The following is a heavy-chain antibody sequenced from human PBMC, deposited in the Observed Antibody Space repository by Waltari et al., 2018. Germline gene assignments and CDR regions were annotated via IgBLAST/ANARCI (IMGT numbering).Heavy chain of an antibody. CDR1: GPTVGDHD. Sequence: EVQLVESGGELIQPGGSLSPSGIASGPTVGDHDMFWVRQAPGKGLEWVSVIHSAGSTFYADSVRGRFTVSRDDTQNTVYLQMNFLTTDDTAVYYCARAPTITSVLDYWGQGTLVTVSS. CDR2: IHSAGST. CDR3: ARAPTITSVLDY. J-gene: IGHJ4*02. V-gene: IGHV3-53*01. D-gene: IGHD4-4*01.